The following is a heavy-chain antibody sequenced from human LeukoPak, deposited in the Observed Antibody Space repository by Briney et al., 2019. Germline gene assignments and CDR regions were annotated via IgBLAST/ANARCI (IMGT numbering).Heavy chain of an antibody. D-gene: IGHD6-13*01. CDR1: GFTFSSHG. V-gene: IGHV3-30*02. CDR3: ASGVGAIAERSMDV. J-gene: IGHJ6*02. CDR2: IRYDGSNK. Sequence: GGSLRLSCAASGFTFSSHGMHWVRQAPGKGLEWVAFIRYDGSNKYYADSVKGRFTISRDNAKNSLYLQMNSLRAEDTAVYYCASGVGAIAERSMDVWGQGTTVTVSS.